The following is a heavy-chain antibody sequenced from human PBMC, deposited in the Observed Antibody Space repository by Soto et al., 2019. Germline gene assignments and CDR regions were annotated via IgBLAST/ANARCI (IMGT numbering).Heavy chain of an antibody. CDR1: GFTFGHYG. Sequence: VQLLESGGGLVQPGGSLRLSCVASGFTFGHYGMRWVRQAPGKGLEWVSVISGSSDYTDYTESVKGRFTISRDNSKNTLYLQMTSLTVDDTALYYCAKDSLPGIAAAGTVYWGQGPLVTASS. J-gene: IGHJ4*02. CDR3: AKDSLPGIAAAGTVY. D-gene: IGHD6-13*01. CDR2: ISGSSDYT. V-gene: IGHV3-23*01.